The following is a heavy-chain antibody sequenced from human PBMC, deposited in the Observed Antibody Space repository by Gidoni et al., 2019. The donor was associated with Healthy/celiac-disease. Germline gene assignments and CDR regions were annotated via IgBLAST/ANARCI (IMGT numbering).Heavy chain of an antibody. CDR2: IYSGGST. CDR3: ARGVSDYHFVDY. CDR1: GFTVSSNY. J-gene: IGHJ4*02. D-gene: IGHD4-17*01. Sequence: EVQLVESGGGLVQPGGSLRLSCADPGFTVSSNYMSWVRQAPGKGLEWVSVIYSGGSTYYADSVKGRFTISRDNSKNTLYLQMNSLRAEDTAVYYCARGVSDYHFVDYWGQGTLVTVSS. V-gene: IGHV3-66*01.